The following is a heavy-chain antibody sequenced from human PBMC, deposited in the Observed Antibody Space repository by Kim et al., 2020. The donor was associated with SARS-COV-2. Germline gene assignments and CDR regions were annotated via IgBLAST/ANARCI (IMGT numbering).Heavy chain of an antibody. CDR1: GFTFSSYW. D-gene: IGHD6-13*01. Sequence: GGSLRLSCAASGFTFSSYWMHWVRQAPGKGLVWVSRINSDGSSTSYADSVKGRFTISRDNAKNTLYLQMNSLRAEDTAVYYCARDSDPEQQLGVYYYYGMDVWGQGTTVTVSS. V-gene: IGHV3-74*01. CDR2: INSDGSST. CDR3: ARDSDPEQQLGVYYYYGMDV. J-gene: IGHJ6*02.